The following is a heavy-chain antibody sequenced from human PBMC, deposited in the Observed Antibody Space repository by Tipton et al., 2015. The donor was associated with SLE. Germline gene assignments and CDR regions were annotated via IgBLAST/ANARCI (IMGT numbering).Heavy chain of an antibody. J-gene: IGHJ5*02. V-gene: IGHV4-38-2*02. CDR3: ARAGGGDSNWFDP. CDR2: FYHRGTT. D-gene: IGHD2-21*01. CDR1: GHSISSGFY. Sequence: TLSLTCSVSGHSISSGFYWGWIRQSPGKGLEWIGNFYHRGTTYYNPSLKSRVTISADTSKNHLSLKLTSVTAADTAVYYCARAGGGDSNWFDPWGQGTLVTVSS.